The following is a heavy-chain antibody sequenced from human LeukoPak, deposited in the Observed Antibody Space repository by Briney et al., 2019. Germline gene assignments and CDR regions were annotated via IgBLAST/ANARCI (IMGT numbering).Heavy chain of an antibody. CDR3: AREWEDATTGYAYFDY. Sequence: ASVKVSCKASGYTFTGYYMHWVRQAPGQGLEWMGWINPNSGGTNYAQKFQGRVTMTRDTSISTAYMELSRLGSDDTAVYYCAREWEDATTGYAYFDYWGQGTLVTVSS. CDR1: GYTFTGYY. D-gene: IGHD1-26*01. V-gene: IGHV1-2*02. J-gene: IGHJ4*02. CDR2: INPNSGGT.